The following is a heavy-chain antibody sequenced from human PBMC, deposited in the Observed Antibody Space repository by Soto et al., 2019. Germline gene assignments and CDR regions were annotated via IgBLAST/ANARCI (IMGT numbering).Heavy chain of an antibody. CDR3: PGDKPYYDF. CDR2: SSTNSGNT. Sequence: ASVKVSCKTCGYPFSSYSINWVRQPPAQGLEWMAWSSTNSGNTRYEERVPGRVTVTLDNCARPAFMEMWGLASADTAAHFGPGDKPYYDFWG. J-gene: IGHJ4*01. V-gene: IGHV1-18*01. CDR1: GYPFSSYS.